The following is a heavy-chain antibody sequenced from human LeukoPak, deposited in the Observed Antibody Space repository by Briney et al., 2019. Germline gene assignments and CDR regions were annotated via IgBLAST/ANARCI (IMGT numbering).Heavy chain of an antibody. CDR1: GFTFSDYW. J-gene: IGHJ6*04. D-gene: IGHD3-10*02. Sequence: GGSLRLSCAGSGFTFSDYWMSWVRQAPGKGLEWVANMKRDGSEKYYADSVKGRFTISRDNGKKSLYLQMNSLRAEDTAVYYCAELGITMIGGVWGKGTTVTISS. CDR2: MKRDGSEK. CDR3: AELGITMIGGV. V-gene: IGHV3-7*01.